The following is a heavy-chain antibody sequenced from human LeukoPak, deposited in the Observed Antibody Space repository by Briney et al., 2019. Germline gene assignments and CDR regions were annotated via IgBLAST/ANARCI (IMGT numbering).Heavy chain of an antibody. CDR3: ARDLVQLWSMDF. CDR1: GSTFTSNG. Sequence: GGSLRLSCAASGSTFTSNGTGWVRQAPGEGREWVSYISSSGRNIYYADSVKGRFTISRDNAKNSLYLQMNSLRAEDTAVYYCARDLVQLWSMDFWGQGTLVTVSS. CDR2: ISSSGRNI. V-gene: IGHV3-48*03. J-gene: IGHJ4*02. D-gene: IGHD5-18*01.